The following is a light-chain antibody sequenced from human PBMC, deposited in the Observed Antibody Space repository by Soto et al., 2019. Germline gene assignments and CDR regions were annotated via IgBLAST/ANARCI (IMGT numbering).Light chain of an antibody. CDR2: DAS. CDR1: QSIRGW. J-gene: IGKJ1*01. V-gene: IGKV1-5*01. CDR3: QQYNSYSRT. Sequence: DIQMTQSPSTLSASVGDRVTITCRASQSIRGWLAWYQQKPGKAPNLLIYDASRLKSGVPSRFSGRGSGTEFTLTITSLQPDDFATYYCQQYNSYSRTFGQGTKVDIK.